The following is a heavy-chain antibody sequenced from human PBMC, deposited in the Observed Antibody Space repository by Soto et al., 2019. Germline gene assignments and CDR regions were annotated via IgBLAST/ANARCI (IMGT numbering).Heavy chain of an antibody. Sequence: LSLSCAASGFTFTHHAMSWVRQAPGKGLEWVSAISGSGEKTSYADSVKGRFTISRDNSQNTLYLQMSSLRAEDTAVYFCAKDKTRGWSSYYYYYGMDVWGQGTTVTVSS. CDR2: ISGSGEKT. J-gene: IGHJ6*02. CDR1: GFTFTHHA. D-gene: IGHD6-19*01. CDR3: AKDKTRGWSSYYYYYGMDV. V-gene: IGHV3-23*01.